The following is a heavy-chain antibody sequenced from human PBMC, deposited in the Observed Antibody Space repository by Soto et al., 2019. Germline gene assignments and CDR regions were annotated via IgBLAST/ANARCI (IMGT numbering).Heavy chain of an antibody. CDR3: ATPVGPKTPHPVDY. D-gene: IGHD1-26*01. V-gene: IGHV3-23*01. CDR1: GFTFSSYA. J-gene: IGHJ4*02. Sequence: PGRSLRLSCAASGFTFSSYAMSWVRQAPGKGLEWGLAISCSGGSPYYADSVKGRFTISRDNSKNTLFLQMISLRAEDTAVYYCATPVGPKTPHPVDYWGQGTLVTVSS. CDR2: ISCSGGSP.